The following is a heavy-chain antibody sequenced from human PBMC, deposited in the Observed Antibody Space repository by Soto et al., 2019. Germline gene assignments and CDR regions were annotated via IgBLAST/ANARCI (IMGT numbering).Heavy chain of an antibody. V-gene: IGHV3-23*01. CDR2: ISGSGGST. J-gene: IGHJ6*02. Sequence: PGGSLRLSCAASGFTFSSYAMSWVRQAPGKGLEWVSAISGSGGSTYYADSVKGRFTISRDNSNNTLYLHMNSLRAEDAAVYYCAKVFRRDYGDLYYYYYGMDVWGQGTTVTVCS. D-gene: IGHD4-17*01. CDR3: AKVFRRDYGDLYYYYYGMDV. CDR1: GFTFSSYA.